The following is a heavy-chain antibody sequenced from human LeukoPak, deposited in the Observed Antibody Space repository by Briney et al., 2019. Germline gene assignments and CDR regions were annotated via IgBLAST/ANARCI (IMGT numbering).Heavy chain of an antibody. CDR3: ARKGLRPLEWLSEYFFDY. D-gene: IGHD3-3*01. Sequence: SETLSLTCTVSGGSISSGGYSWSWIRQPPGKGMEFIAYIYYTGNTYFNPSLKSRVTISVDTSKNQFSLKLTSVTAADTGVYFCARKGLRPLEWLSEYFFDYWGQGTLVSVAS. J-gene: IGHJ4*02. V-gene: IGHV4-30-4*07. CDR1: GGSISSGGYS. CDR2: IYYTGNT.